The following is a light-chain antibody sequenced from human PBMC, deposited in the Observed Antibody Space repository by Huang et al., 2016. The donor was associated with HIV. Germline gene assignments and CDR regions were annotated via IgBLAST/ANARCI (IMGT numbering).Light chain of an antibody. J-gene: IGKJ1*01. CDR1: QSIS. Sequence: DIQMTQSPSSLSASVGDRVTNTCRTSQSISINWYQHKPGKAPNLLIYATSNLQSGVPSRFSGSGSGTDFTLTISSLQPEDSATYYCQQSYRTFGQGTKVEIK. V-gene: IGKV1-39*01. CDR2: ATS. CDR3: QQSYRT.